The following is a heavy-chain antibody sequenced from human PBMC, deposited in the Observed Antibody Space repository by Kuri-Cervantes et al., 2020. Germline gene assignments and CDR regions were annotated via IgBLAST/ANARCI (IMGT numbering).Heavy chain of an antibody. D-gene: IGHD2-15*01. CDR3: ARDEDCSGGSCFSAY. CDR2: VYTSGST. Sequence: SETLSLTCTVSGGSISSSSYYWGWIRQPPGKGLEWIGRVYTSGSTNYNPSLKSRVTISVDKSKNQFSLKLSSVTAADTAVYYCARDEDCSGGSCFSAYWGQGTLVTVSS. J-gene: IGHJ4*02. CDR1: GGSISSSSYY. V-gene: IGHV4-61*05.